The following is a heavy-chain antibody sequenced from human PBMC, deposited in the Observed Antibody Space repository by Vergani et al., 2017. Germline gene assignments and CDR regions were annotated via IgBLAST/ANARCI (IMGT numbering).Heavy chain of an antibody. J-gene: IGHJ4*02. CDR3: ANPKWELLLIAY. CDR1: GFTVSSNY. V-gene: IGHV3-23*04. Sequence: EVQLVESGGGLVQPGGSLRLSCAASGFTVSSNYMSWVRQAPGKGLEWVSVISGSGGSTYYADSVKGRFTISRDNSKNTLYLQMNSLRAEDTAVYYCANPKWELLLIAYWGQGTLVTVSS. CDR2: ISGSGGST. D-gene: IGHD1-26*01.